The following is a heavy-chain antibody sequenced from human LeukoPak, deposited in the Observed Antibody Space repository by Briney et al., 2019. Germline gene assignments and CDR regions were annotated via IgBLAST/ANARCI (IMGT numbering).Heavy chain of an antibody. CDR2: ISHDGSNK. CDR3: ARDQFGELVVCTFHI. D-gene: IGHD3-10*01. V-gene: IGHV3-30-3*01. Sequence: GGSLRLSCAASGFTFSSYAMHWVRQAPGKGLEWVAVISHDGSNKYYADSVKGRFTISRDNSKNTLYLQMNSLRVEDTAVYYCARDQFGELVVCTFHIWGQGTMVTASS. J-gene: IGHJ3*02. CDR1: GFTFSSYA.